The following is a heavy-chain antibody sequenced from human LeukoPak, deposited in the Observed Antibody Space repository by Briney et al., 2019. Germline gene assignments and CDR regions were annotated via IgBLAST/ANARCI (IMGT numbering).Heavy chain of an antibody. V-gene: IGHV4-39*07. CDR1: GASINSDTYY. CDR2: HSHSGSA. D-gene: IGHD3-10*01. Sequence: PSETLSLTCTVSGASINSDTYYWGWIRQPPGKGLEWIGTHSHSGSAYYNPSLRSRVTMSVDTSKNQFSLKLSSVTAADTAVYYCARETRGGNFDYWGQGTLVTVSS. CDR3: ARETRGGNFDY. J-gene: IGHJ4*02.